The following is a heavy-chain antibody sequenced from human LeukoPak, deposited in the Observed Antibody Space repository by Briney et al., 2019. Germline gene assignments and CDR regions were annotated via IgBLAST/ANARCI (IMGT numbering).Heavy chain of an antibody. J-gene: IGHJ4*02. Sequence: GGSLRLSCAASGFSFSNAWMNWVRQAPGKGLEWVGRIRSNTDGGTADYATPVKGRFTISRDDSRNTLYLQMNSLKTEDTAAYYCTTDVRFFGDFDFWGQGTLVTVSS. D-gene: IGHD3-3*01. CDR3: TTDVRFFGDFDF. CDR1: GFSFSNAW. V-gene: IGHV3-15*07. CDR2: IRSNTDGGTA.